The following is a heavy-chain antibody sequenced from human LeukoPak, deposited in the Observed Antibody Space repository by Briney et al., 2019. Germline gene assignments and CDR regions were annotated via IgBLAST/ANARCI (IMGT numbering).Heavy chain of an antibody. CDR1: GFIFSTHS. J-gene: IGHJ5*02. Sequence: NTGGSLRLSCAASGFIFSTHSMSWVRQAPGKGLEWVSSISSGSSHIYYADSMKGRFTTSRDNAKNSLFLQMNSLRAEDTAVYYCARLRAPKAGWFDPWGQGTLVTVSS. V-gene: IGHV3-21*04. CDR3: ARLRAPKAGWFDP. CDR2: ISSGSSHI. D-gene: IGHD6-19*01.